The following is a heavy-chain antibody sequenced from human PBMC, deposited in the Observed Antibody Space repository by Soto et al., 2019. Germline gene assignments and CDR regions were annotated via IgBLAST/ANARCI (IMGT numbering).Heavy chain of an antibody. CDR2: IKQDGSEK. V-gene: IGHV3-7*03. J-gene: IGHJ4*01. Sequence: GGSLRLSCAASGFTFRNFWMSWVRQAPGKGLEWVANIKQDGSEKDFVDSVKGRFIISRDNVKNSLYLQMNSLRAEDTAFYFCARLPPASHYFDYWGHGTLVTVSS. CDR3: ARLPPASHYFDY. CDR1: GFTFRNFW.